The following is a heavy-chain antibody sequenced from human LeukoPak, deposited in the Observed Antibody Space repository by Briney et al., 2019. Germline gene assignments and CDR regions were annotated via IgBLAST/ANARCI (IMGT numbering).Heavy chain of an antibody. Sequence: GASVKVSCKASGYTFTSYGISWVRQAPGQGLEWMGWISAYNGNTNYAQKFQGRVTMTRDTSISTAYMELSRLRSDDTAVYYCARVVRPDAFDIWGQGTMVTVSS. CDR2: ISAYNGNT. D-gene: IGHD3-10*02. CDR1: GYTFTSYG. CDR3: ARVVRPDAFDI. V-gene: IGHV1-18*01. J-gene: IGHJ3*02.